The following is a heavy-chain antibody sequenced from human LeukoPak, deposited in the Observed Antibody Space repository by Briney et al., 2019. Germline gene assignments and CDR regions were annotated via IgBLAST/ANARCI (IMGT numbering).Heavy chain of an antibody. CDR1: GFTFSSYA. V-gene: IGHV3-30-3*01. J-gene: IGHJ4*02. Sequence: GRSLRLSCAASGFTFSSYAMHWVRQAPGKGLEWVAVISYDGSNKYYADSVKGRFTISRDNSKNTLYLQMNSLRAEDTAVYYCARDSVLLWFGELGFWGQGTLVTVSS. CDR3: ARDSVLLWFGELGF. D-gene: IGHD3-10*01. CDR2: ISYDGSNK.